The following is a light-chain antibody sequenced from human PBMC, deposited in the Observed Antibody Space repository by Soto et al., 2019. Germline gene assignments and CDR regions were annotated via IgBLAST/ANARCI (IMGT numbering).Light chain of an antibody. Sequence: EIVFTQSPATLSFSPGERATLSFRASQSVSSYLAWYQQKPGQAPRLLIYGTSSRATGIPDRFSGSGSGTEFTLTISSLQSEDFAVYYCQQYNSWPPITFGQGTRLEI. CDR1: QSVSSY. CDR2: GTS. J-gene: IGKJ5*01. V-gene: IGKV3-15*01. CDR3: QQYNSWPPIT.